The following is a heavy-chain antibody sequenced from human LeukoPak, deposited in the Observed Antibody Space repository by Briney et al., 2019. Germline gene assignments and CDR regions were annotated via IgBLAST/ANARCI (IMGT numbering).Heavy chain of an antibody. V-gene: IGHV4-4*07. J-gene: IGHJ4*02. CDR3: AKGPYTNYFDS. CDR1: GVSVSTCY. Sequence: SETLSLTCSVSGVSVSTCYWSWIRQPAGKGLEWIGRVYISGRTNYNPSLASRVTVSLDTSKNQFSLTLRSVTAADTAVYYCAKGPYTNYFDSWGQGTLVTVSS. CDR2: VYISGRT. D-gene: IGHD4-11*01.